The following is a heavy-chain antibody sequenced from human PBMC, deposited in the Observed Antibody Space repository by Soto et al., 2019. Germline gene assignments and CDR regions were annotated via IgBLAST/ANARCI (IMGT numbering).Heavy chain of an antibody. CDR3: AKDRGSSDAFDI. V-gene: IGHV3-23*01. D-gene: IGHD6-6*01. CDR1: GFTFSSYA. J-gene: IGHJ3*02. Sequence: QPGGSLRLSCAASGFTFSSYAMSWVRQAPGKGLEWVSAVSGSGGSTYYADSVKGRFTISRDNSKNTLYLQMNSLRAEDTAVYYCAKDRGSSDAFDIWGQGTMVTVSS. CDR2: VSGSGGST.